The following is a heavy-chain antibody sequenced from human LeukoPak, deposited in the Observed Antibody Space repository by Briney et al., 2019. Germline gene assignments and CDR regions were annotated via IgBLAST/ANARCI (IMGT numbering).Heavy chain of an antibody. CDR3: ARGFAWLLPTDAFDI. CDR1: GYTFSDYY. Sequence: ASVKVSCKASGYTFSDYYMHWVRQAPGQGLEWMGWINPNSSGTNYAQNFQGRVTMTRDTSISTAYMELSRLRSDDTAVYYCARGFAWLLPTDAFDIWGQGTMVTVSS. V-gene: IGHV1-2*02. CDR2: INPNSSGT. D-gene: IGHD3-22*01. J-gene: IGHJ3*02.